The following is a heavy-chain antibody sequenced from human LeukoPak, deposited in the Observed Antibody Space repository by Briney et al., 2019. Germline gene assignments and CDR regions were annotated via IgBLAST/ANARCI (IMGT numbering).Heavy chain of an antibody. D-gene: IGHD3-22*01. CDR1: GGSFSGYY. J-gene: IGHJ5*02. V-gene: IGHV4-34*01. CDR3: ARARTYYYDSSGP. Sequence: MASETLSLTCAVYGGSFSGYYWSWIRQPPGKGLEWIGEINHSGSTNYNPSLKSRVTISVDTSKNQFSLKLSSVTAADTAVYYCARARTYYYDSSGPWGQGTLVTVSS. CDR2: INHSGST.